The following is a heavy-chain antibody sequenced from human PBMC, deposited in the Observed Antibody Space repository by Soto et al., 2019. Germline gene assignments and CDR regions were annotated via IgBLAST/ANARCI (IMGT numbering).Heavy chain of an antibody. D-gene: IGHD3-22*01. CDR2: ISGSGGST. Sequence: GGSLRLSCAASGFTFSSYAMSWVRQAPGKGLEWVSAISGSGGSTYYADSVKGRFTISRDNSKNTLYLQMNSLRAEDTAVYYCAKDQGYYDSSGQFDYWGQGTLVTVSS. V-gene: IGHV3-23*01. CDR1: GFTFSSYA. CDR3: AKDQGYYDSSGQFDY. J-gene: IGHJ4*02.